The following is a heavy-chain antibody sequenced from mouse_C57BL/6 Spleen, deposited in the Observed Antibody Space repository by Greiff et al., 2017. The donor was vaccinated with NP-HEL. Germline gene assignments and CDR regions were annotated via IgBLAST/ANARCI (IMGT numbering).Heavy chain of an antibody. J-gene: IGHJ3*01. CDR3: ARDELRCFAY. D-gene: IGHD3-2*02. Sequence: VQLQQSGPGLVKPSQSLSLTCSVTGYSITSGYYWNWIRQFPGNKLEWMGYISYDGSNNYNPSLKNRISITRDTSKNQFFLKLNSVTTEDTATYYCARDELRCFAYWGQGTLVTVSA. V-gene: IGHV3-6*01. CDR2: ISYDGSN. CDR1: GYSITSGYY.